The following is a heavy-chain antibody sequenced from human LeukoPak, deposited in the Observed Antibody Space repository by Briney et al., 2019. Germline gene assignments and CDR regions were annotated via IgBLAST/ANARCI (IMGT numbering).Heavy chain of an antibody. V-gene: IGHV3-74*01. J-gene: IGHJ3*02. Sequence: GGSLRLSCAASGFTFTTYWMHWVRQVPGKGLVWVARIKGDGSSTRHADSMKGRFTISRDNAKNSLYLQMNSLRAEDTAVYYCARIDYSNYRGAFDIWGQGTMVTVSS. D-gene: IGHD4-11*01. CDR3: ARIDYSNYRGAFDI. CDR2: IKGDGSST. CDR1: GFTFTTYW.